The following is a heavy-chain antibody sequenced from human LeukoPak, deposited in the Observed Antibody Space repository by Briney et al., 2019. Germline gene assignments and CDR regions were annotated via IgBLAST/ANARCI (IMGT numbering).Heavy chain of an antibody. CDR1: GGSISSYY. V-gene: IGHV4-4*07. CDR3: ARVPRIEVGATGDWFDP. CDR2: IYTSGST. D-gene: IGHD2-2*01. J-gene: IGHJ5*02. Sequence: SETLSLTCTVSGGSISSYYWSWIRQPAGKGLEWIGLIYTSGSTNYNPSLKSRVTMSVDTSKNQFFLNLRSVTAADTAVYYCARVPRIEVGATGDWFDPWGQGTVVTVSS.